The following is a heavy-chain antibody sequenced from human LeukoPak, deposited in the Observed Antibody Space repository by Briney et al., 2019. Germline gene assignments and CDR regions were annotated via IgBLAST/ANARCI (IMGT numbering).Heavy chain of an antibody. J-gene: IGHJ5*02. V-gene: IGHV3-23*01. D-gene: IGHD3-10*01. CDR1: GFTFSSYA. CDR3: AKDHVFGRNWFDP. Sequence: GGSLRLSCAASGFTFSSYAMNWVRQAPGKGLEWVSIISGSGDSTFYADSVKGRFTISRDNSKNTLYLQMNSLRAEDTAVYYCAKDHVFGRNWFDPWGQGSLVTVSS. CDR2: ISGSGDST.